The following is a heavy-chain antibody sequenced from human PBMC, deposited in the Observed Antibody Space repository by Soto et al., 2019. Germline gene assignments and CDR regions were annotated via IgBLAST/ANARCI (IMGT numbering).Heavy chain of an antibody. CDR2: IIPILGIA. V-gene: IGHV1-69*02. Sequence: SVEVSCKASGGTFSSYTISWVRQAPGQGLEWMGRIIPILGIANYAQKFQGRVTITADKSTSTAYMELSSLRAEDTAVYYCARRSSSSYFDYWGQGTLVTVSS. D-gene: IGHD6-13*01. CDR1: GGTFSSYT. CDR3: ARRSSSSYFDY. J-gene: IGHJ4*02.